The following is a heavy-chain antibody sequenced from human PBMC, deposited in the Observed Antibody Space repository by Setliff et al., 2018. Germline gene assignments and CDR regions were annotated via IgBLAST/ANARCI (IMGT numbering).Heavy chain of an antibody. CDR3: TTGTNYFGSGSTSHLFYMDV. D-gene: IGHD3-10*01. V-gene: IGHV3-15*01. CDR1: GFTFSNAW. Sequence: PGGSLRLSCAASGFTFSNAWMSWVRQAPGKGLEWVGRIKSKTDGGTTDYAAPVKGRFTISRDDSKNTLYLQMNSLKTEDTGVYYCTTGTNYFGSGSTSHLFYMDVWGKGTTVTVSS. CDR2: IKSKTDGGTT. J-gene: IGHJ6*03.